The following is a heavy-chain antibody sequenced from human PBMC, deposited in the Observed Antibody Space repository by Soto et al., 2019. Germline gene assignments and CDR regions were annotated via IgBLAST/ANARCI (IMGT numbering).Heavy chain of an antibody. D-gene: IGHD6-19*01. Sequence: QVQLVQSGAEVKKPGASVKVSCKASAYTFTGYFMHWVRQAPGQGLEWMGWINPNSGATKYAQKFQGWVTMTRDTSSSTAYMELSRLTSDDTAVYYCARVDMSSGWFVYWGQGPLVTVSS. CDR3: ARVDMSSGWFVY. V-gene: IGHV1-2*04. CDR2: INPNSGAT. CDR1: AYTFTGYF. J-gene: IGHJ4*02.